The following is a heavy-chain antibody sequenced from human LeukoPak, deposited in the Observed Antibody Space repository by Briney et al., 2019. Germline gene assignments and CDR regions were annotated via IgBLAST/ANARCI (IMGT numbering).Heavy chain of an antibody. CDR2: ISGSGGST. D-gene: IGHD5-12*01. CDR3: AKDLGAYSGYGLDY. CDR1: GFTFSSYA. J-gene: IGHJ4*02. Sequence: GGSLRLSCAASGFTFSSYAMSWVRQAPGKGLEWVSAISGSGGSTYYADSVKGRFTISRDNSKSTLYLQMNSLRAEDTAVYYCAKDLGAYSGYGLDYWGQGTLVTVSS. V-gene: IGHV3-23*01.